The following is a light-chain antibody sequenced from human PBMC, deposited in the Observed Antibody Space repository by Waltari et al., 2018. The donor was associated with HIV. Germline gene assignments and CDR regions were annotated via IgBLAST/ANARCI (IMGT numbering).Light chain of an antibody. CDR1: QSVSSNY. V-gene: IGKV3-20*01. J-gene: IGKJ5*01. Sequence: EIVLTQSPGTLSLSPGERATLSCRASQSVSSNYLTWYQQKPGQAPRLLVYSASSRATGIPDRFSGSGSGTDFTLTISRLEPEDFAVYYCQQYGNSPRITFGQGTRLDIK. CDR2: SAS. CDR3: QQYGNSPRIT.